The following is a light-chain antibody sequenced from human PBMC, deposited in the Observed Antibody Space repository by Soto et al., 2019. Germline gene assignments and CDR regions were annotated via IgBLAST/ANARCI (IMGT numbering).Light chain of an antibody. V-gene: IGKV1-39*01. CDR1: QSISNY. CDR2: AAS. J-gene: IGKJ2*01. Sequence: DIQMTQSPSSLSASVGDRVTITCRASQSISNYLNWYQQKPGKAPKFLIFAASSLQTGVPSRFSGSGSGTDFTLTISRLQPEDFATYYCQQSYSTPYIFGQGTKLEIK. CDR3: QQSYSTPYI.